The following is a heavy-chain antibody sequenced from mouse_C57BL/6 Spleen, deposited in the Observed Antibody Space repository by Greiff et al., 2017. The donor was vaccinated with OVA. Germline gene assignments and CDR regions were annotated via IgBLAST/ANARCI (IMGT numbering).Heavy chain of an antibody. V-gene: IGHV3-6*01. J-gene: IGHJ4*01. D-gene: IGHD1-1*01. CDR1: GYSITSGYY. Sequence: EVQLQQSGPGLVKPSQSLSLTCSVTGYSITSGYYWNWIRQFPGNKLEWMGYISYDGSNNYNPSLKNRISITRDTSKNQFFLKLNSVTTEDTATYYCARVDYYGSSPWAMDYWGQGTSVTVSS. CDR3: ARVDYYGSSPWAMDY. CDR2: ISYDGSN.